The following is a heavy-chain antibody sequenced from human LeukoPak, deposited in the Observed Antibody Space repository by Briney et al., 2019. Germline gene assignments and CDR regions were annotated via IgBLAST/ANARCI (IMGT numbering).Heavy chain of an antibody. CDR1: GGSISSYY. D-gene: IGHD6-19*01. V-gene: IGHV4-59*01. Sequence: SETLSLTCTVSGGSISSYYWSWIRQPPGKGLEWIGYIYYSGSTNYNPSLKSRVTISVDTSKNQFSLKLSSVTAADTAVYYCAREPTSWDESSGWYDAFDIWGQGTMVTVSS. CDR3: AREPTSWDESSGWYDAFDI. CDR2: IYYSGST. J-gene: IGHJ3*02.